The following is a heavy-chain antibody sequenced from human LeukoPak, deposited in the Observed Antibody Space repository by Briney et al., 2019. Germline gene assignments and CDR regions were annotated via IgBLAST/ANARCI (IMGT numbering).Heavy chain of an antibody. V-gene: IGHV3-11*01. J-gene: IGHJ4*02. Sequence: LSLTCAVYGGSFSGYYMSWIRQAPGKGLEWVSYISSSGSTIYYADSVKGRFTISRDNAKNSLYLQMNSLRAEDTAVYYCARMYYYDSSGYWGYFDYWGQGTLVTVSS. CDR3: ARMYYYDSSGYWGYFDY. CDR1: GGSFSGYY. D-gene: IGHD3-22*01. CDR2: ISSSGSTI.